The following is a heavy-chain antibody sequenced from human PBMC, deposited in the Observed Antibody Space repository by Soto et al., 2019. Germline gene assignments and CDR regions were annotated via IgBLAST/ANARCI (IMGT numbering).Heavy chain of an antibody. J-gene: IGHJ4*02. D-gene: IGHD2-2*01. CDR1: GFTFSSYA. Sequence: GGSLRLSCAASGFTFSSYAMSWVRQAPGEGLEWVSAISGSGGSTYYADSVKGRFTISRDNSKNTLYLQMSGLRAEDTAVYFCAKVGSTSCYGVIDYWGQGTLVTVSS. CDR2: ISGSGGST. CDR3: AKVGSTSCYGVIDY. V-gene: IGHV3-23*01.